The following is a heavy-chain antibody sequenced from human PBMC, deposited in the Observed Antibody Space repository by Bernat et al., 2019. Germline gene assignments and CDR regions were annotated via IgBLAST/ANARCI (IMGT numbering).Heavy chain of an antibody. J-gene: IGHJ4*02. V-gene: IGHV4-59*01. D-gene: IGHD4-4*01. Sequence: QVQLQESGPGLVKPSETLSLTCTVSGGSISSYYWSWIRQPPGKGLEWIGYIYYSGSTNYNPSLKSRVTISVDTSKNQFSLKLSSVTAADTAVYYCASGSTVTSLSGFDYWGQGTLVTVSS. CDR2: IYYSGST. CDR1: GGSISSYY. CDR3: ASGSTVTSLSGFDY.